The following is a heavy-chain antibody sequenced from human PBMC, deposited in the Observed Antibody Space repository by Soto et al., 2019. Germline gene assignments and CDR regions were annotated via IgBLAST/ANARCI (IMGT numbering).Heavy chain of an antibody. CDR2: IVVGSGNT. CDR1: GFTFTSSA. CDR3: GRGNPSGWYRLFDY. V-gene: IGHV1-58*02. Sequence: GASVKVSCKASGFTFTSSAMQWVRQARGQRLEWIGWIVVGSGNTNYAQKFQERVTITRDMSTSTAYMELRSLRSEDTGVDYCGRGNPSGWYRLFDYWGQGTLVTVSS. D-gene: IGHD6-19*01. J-gene: IGHJ4*02.